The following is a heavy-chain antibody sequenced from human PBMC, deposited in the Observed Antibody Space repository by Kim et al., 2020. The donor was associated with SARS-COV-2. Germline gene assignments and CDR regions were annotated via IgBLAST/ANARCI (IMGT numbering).Heavy chain of an antibody. Sequence: GGSLRLSCAASGFTFSSYAMHWVRQAPGKGLEWVAVISYDGSNKYYVDSVKGRFTISRDNSKNTLYLQMNSLRAEDTAVYYCAREVGTVTTVSDDYWGQG. V-gene: IGHV3-30*04. CDR3: AREVGTVTTVSDDY. J-gene: IGHJ4*02. CDR2: ISYDGSNK. D-gene: IGHD4-17*01. CDR1: GFTFSSYA.